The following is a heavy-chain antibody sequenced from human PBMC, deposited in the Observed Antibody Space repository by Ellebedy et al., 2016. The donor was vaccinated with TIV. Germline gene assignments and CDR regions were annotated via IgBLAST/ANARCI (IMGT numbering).Heavy chain of an antibody. Sequence: SETLSLXXTVSGGSVSSGSYYWSWIRQPPGKGLEWIGYIYYSGSTNYNPSLKSRVTISVDTSKNQFSLKLSSVTAADTAVYYCARDLLLYGDENWFDPWGQGTLVTVSS. CDR1: GGSVSSGSYY. J-gene: IGHJ5*02. D-gene: IGHD4-17*01. V-gene: IGHV4-61*01. CDR3: ARDLLLYGDENWFDP. CDR2: IYYSGST.